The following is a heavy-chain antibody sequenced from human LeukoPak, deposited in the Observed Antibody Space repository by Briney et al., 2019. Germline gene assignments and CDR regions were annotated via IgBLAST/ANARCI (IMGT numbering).Heavy chain of an antibody. J-gene: IGHJ4*02. D-gene: IGHD6-19*01. V-gene: IGHV4-59*01. Sequence: ASETLSLTCTVSGGSISSYYWSWIRQPPGKGLEWIGYIYYSGSTNYNPSLKSRVTISVDTSKNQFSLKLSSVTAADTAVYYCARAISSGWYVYWGQGTLVTVSS. CDR3: ARAISSGWYVY. CDR1: GGSISSYY. CDR2: IYYSGST.